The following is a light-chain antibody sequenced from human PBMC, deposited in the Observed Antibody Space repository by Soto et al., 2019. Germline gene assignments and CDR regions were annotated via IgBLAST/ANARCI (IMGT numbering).Light chain of an antibody. V-gene: IGKV3-11*01. Sequence: VVLTQSPATLSLSPRERATLSCRASQTVYNYFAWYQQKPGQAPRLLIYDVSNRATGIPARFSGSGYGTDFTLTISSLEPEDFAVYYCQQRSDWPLTFGQGTKVDIK. CDR3: QQRSDWPLT. J-gene: IGKJ1*01. CDR1: QTVYNY. CDR2: DVS.